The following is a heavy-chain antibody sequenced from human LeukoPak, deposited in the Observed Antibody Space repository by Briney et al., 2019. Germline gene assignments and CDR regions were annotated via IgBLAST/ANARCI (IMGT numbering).Heavy chain of an antibody. J-gene: IGHJ6*02. CDR1: GGTFSSYA. CDR2: IIPIFGTA. Sequence: SVKVSRKASGGTFSSYAISWVRQAPGQGLEWMGGIIPIFGTANYAQKFQGRVTITADESTSTAYMELSSLRSEDTAVYYCARDATMVRGVIVHYYGMDVWGQGTTVTVSS. CDR3: ARDATMVRGVIVHYYGMDV. D-gene: IGHD3-10*01. V-gene: IGHV1-69*13.